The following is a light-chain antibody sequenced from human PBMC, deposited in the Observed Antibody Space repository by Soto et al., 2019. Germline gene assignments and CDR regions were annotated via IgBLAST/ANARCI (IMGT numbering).Light chain of an antibody. CDR3: LRYSSSQWT. V-gene: IGKV1-9*01. CDR1: QGISSY. Sequence: IQLTQSPSSLSASVGDRVTITCRASQGISSYLAWYQQKPGKAPKLLIYAAFTLQSGVPSRFSGSGSGTDFTLTITRLEPEDFAVYFCLRYSSSQWTFGQGTKVDIK. J-gene: IGKJ1*01. CDR2: AAF.